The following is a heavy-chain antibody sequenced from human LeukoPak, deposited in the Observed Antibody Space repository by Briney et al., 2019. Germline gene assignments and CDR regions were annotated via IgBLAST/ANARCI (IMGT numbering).Heavy chain of an antibody. J-gene: IGHJ3*02. CDR3: ARVVDGYNYGAFDI. V-gene: IGHV1-2*02. CDR2: INPNSGGT. Sequence: GASVKVSCKASGYTFTDYYIHWVRQAPGQGLEWMGWINPNSGGTKYARRFQGRVTMTMYGSISTAYTELSSLRSDDTAVYYCARVVDGYNYGAFDIWGQGTVVTVSS. CDR1: GYTFTDYY. D-gene: IGHD5-24*01.